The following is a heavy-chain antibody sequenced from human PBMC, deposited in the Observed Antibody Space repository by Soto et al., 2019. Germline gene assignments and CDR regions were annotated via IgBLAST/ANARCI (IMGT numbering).Heavy chain of an antibody. CDR2: ISGTSDYI. D-gene: IGHD3-10*01. CDR3: ARDDDYYYGSGSYLPH. V-gene: IGHV3-21*01. CDR1: GLTFSVSS. J-gene: IGHJ4*02. Sequence: GVSMRVSWTAAGLTFSVSSMNWVSKEKGKGLEWVSSISGTSDYISYADSVKGRFTISRDNAKNTLYLQMNGLRDEDTAVYYCARDDDYYYGSGSYLPHWGQGTLVTVSS.